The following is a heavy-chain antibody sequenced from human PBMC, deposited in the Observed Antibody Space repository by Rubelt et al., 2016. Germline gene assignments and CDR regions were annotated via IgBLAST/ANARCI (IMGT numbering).Heavy chain of an antibody. CDR3: SWVGGIAAAGTSNGFGL. Sequence: QVQLQESGPGLVKPSETLSLTCAVSGGSISSYYWSWIRQPPGKGLEWIGCIYYGGTTYYNPSLESRVTISVDTSKTQFSLQLGSVTAADTAIYYCSWVGGIAAAGTSNGFGLWGQGTLVTVSS. CDR1: GGSISSYY. CDR2: IYYGGTT. V-gene: IGHV4-59*04. D-gene: IGHD6-13*01. J-gene: IGHJ5*02.